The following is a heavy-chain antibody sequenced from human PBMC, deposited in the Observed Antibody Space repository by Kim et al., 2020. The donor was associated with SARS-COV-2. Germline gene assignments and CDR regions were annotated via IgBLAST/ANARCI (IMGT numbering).Heavy chain of an antibody. CDR1: GFTFSSYE. Sequence: GGSLRLSCAASGFTFSSYEMNWVRQAPGKGLEWVSYISSSGSTIYYADSVKGRFTISRDNAKNSLYLQMNSLRAEDTAVYYCARFKGPDYDILTGYYMGVHTQNAFPYYSGMDVWGQGTTVTVSS. D-gene: IGHD3-9*01. CDR2: ISSSGSTI. V-gene: IGHV3-48*03. J-gene: IGHJ6*02. CDR3: ARFKGPDYDILTGYYMGVHTQNAFPYYSGMDV.